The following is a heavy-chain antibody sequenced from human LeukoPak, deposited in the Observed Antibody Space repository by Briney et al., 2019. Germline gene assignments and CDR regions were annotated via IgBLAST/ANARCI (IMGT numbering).Heavy chain of an antibody. V-gene: IGHV3-53*04. CDR3: ARVDTVMAYYFDL. J-gene: IGHJ4*02. Sequence: GGSLRLSCAASGFTVSTNCMTWVRQAPGKGLEWVSTIYSGGTTYYADSVMGRFSISRHNSRNTLYLQMNSLRAEDTAVYYCARVDTVMAYYFDLWGQGTLVTVSS. D-gene: IGHD5-18*01. CDR1: GFTVSTNC. CDR2: IYSGGTT.